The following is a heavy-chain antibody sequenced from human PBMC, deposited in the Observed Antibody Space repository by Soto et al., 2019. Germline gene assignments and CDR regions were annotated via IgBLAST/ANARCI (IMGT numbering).Heavy chain of an antibody. D-gene: IGHD2-21*01. J-gene: IGHJ4*02. Sequence: QVQLVQSGAEVKKPGASVKVSCKASGYTFTSYGISWVRQAPGQGLECMAWISAYNGNRKYPQKLLGRLTMTTDTSTRRAYMELMSLRSDDAAVYYGARYSPPVDYWGQGTMVNVSS. V-gene: IGHV1-18*01. CDR2: ISAYNGNR. CDR1: GYTFTSYG. CDR3: ARYSPPVDY.